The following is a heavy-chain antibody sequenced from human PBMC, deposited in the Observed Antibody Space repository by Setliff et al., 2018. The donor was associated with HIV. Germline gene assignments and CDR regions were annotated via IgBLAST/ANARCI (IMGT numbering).Heavy chain of an antibody. CDR3: ARHNCGTTACYGVVV. CDR2: IYSTGST. CDR1: GVSISGYY. Sequence: ETLSLTCTVSGVSISGYYWSWIRQSPGKAFEWIGYIYSTGSTNYNPPLQSRVTISMVASRNQFSLKATSVTAADTAVYYCARHNCGTTACYGVVVWGQGTMVTVSS. V-gene: IGHV4-59*01. D-gene: IGHD2-2*01. J-gene: IGHJ3*01.